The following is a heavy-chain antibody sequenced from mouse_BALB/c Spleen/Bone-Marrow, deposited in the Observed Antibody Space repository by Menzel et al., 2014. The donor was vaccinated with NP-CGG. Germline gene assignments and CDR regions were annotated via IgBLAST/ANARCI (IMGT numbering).Heavy chain of an antibody. CDR3: TRRGTGNAMDY. CDR2: IYPSDSYT. D-gene: IGHD3-3*01. V-gene: IGHV1-69*02. CDR1: GYTFTSYW. J-gene: IGHJ4*01. Sequence: QVQLQQSGAELVRPGASVKLSCKASGYTFTSYWINWVKQRPGQGLEWIGNIYPSDSYTNYNQKFKDKATLTVDKSSSTAYMQLSSPTSEDSAVYYCTRRGTGNAMDYWGQGTSGTVSS.